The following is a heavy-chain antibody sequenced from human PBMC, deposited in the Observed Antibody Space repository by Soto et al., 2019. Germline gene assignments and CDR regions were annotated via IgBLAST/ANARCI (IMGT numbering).Heavy chain of an antibody. CDR1: GGTFSSYT. CDR3: ARESCSSTCCYLQDYDYYGMDV. D-gene: IGHD2-2*01. J-gene: IGHJ6*02. Sequence: AASVKVSCKASGGTFSSYTISWVRQAPGQGLEWMGRIIPILGIANYAQKVQGRVTITADKSTSTAYMELSSLRSEDTVVYYCARESCSSTCCYLQDYDYYGMDVWG. CDR2: IIPILGIA. V-gene: IGHV1-69*04.